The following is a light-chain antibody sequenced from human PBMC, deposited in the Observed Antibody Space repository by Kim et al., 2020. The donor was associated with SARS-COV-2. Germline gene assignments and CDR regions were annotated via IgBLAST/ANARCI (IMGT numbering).Light chain of an antibody. CDR3: QEYGTSPYT. V-gene: IGKV3-20*01. CDR2: GAY. Sequence: PGERATLSCRASQISSYLAWYQQKPGQAPRLLIYGAYSRATGIPDRFSGSVSGTDFTLTISRLEPVDFAVYYCQEYGTSPYTFGQGTKLEI. J-gene: IGKJ2*01. CDR1: QISSY.